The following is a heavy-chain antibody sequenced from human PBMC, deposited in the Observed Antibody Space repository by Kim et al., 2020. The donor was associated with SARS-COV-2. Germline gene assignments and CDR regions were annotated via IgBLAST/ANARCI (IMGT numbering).Heavy chain of an antibody. Sequence: GESLKISCKGSGYSFTSYWIGWVRQMPGKGLEWMGIIYPGDSDTRYSPSFQGQVTISADKSISTAYLQWSSLKASDTAMYYCARRLDFWSGYLYYFDYWGQGTLVTVSS. V-gene: IGHV5-51*01. CDR2: IYPGDSDT. D-gene: IGHD3-3*01. J-gene: IGHJ4*02. CDR1: GYSFTSYW. CDR3: ARRLDFWSGYLYYFDY.